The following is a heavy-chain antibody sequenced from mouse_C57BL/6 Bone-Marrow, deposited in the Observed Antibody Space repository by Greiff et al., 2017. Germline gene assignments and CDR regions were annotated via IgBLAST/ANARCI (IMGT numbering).Heavy chain of an antibody. CDR2: IYPGSGST. J-gene: IGHJ2*01. D-gene: IGHD2-2*01. CDR3: ARYGYDGS. V-gene: IGHV1-55*01. CDR1: GYTFTSYW. Sequence: VQLQQPGAELVKPGASVKMSCKASGYTFTSYWITWVKQRPGQGLEWIGDIYPGSGSTTYNEKFKSKATLTVDTSSSPAYMLHRRLTSVDSTVYYCARYGYDGSWAKGTTPPVSS.